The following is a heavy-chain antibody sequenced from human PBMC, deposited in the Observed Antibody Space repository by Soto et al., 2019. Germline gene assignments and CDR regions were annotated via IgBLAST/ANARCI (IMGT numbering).Heavy chain of an antibody. CDR1: GFTFRNYA. J-gene: IGHJ4*02. D-gene: IGHD6-13*01. V-gene: IGHV3-30*01. Sequence: QVQLVESGGGVVQPGRSLRLSCAASGFTFRNYAMDWVRQAPGKGLEWVAVISYDGTNKYYADSVKGRFTISRDKSKNTLSLPMNSLRAADTAVYYCARGDSNSWSDYWGQGTLVTVSS. CDR2: ISYDGTNK. CDR3: ARGDSNSWSDY.